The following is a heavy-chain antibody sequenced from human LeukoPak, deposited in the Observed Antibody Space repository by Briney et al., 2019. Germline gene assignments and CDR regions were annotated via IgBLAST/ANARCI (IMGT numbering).Heavy chain of an antibody. CDR3: TREVYYGSGRRFDY. CDR1: GFSFSDYW. D-gene: IGHD3-10*01. Sequence: GGSLRLSCAASGFSFSDYWMNWVGQAPGKGREWVAKIKKDGSEKYYVDSVKGRFTISRDNAKNSLYLQMNSLRAEDTAVYYWTREVYYGSGRRFDYWGQGTLVTVSS. V-gene: IGHV3-7*01. J-gene: IGHJ4*02. CDR2: IKKDGSEK.